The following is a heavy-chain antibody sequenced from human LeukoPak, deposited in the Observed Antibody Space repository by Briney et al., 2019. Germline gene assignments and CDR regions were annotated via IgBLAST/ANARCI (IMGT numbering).Heavy chain of an antibody. CDR1: GFTFSGSA. D-gene: IGHD5-24*01. Sequence: GGSLRLSCAASGFTFSGSAMSWVRQAPGKGLEWVSLISFSGGNTYYADSVKGRFTISRDNSKDTLYLQMNSLRAEDTTIYYCARDIQLSTWGLGTMVTVSS. V-gene: IGHV3-23*01. CDR3: ARDIQLST. CDR2: ISFSGGNT. J-gene: IGHJ3*01.